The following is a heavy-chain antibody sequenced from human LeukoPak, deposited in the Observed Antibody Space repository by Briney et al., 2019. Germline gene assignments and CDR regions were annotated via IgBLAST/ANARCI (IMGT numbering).Heavy chain of an antibody. CDR1: GGSISSSSYY. CDR3: ASEVGKVTTADY. Sequence: SETLSLTCTVSGGSISSSSYYWGSIRQPPGKGLEWIGSIYYSGSTYYNPSLKSRVTISVDTSKNPFSLKLSSVTAADTAVHYCASEVGKVTTADYWGRGTLVTVSS. V-gene: IGHV4-39*01. D-gene: IGHD4-11*01. CDR2: IYYSGST. J-gene: IGHJ4*02.